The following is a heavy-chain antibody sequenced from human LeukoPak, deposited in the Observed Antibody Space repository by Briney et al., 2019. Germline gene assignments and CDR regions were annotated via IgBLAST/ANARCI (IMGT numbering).Heavy chain of an antibody. D-gene: IGHD6-19*01. V-gene: IGHV3-30*02. J-gene: IGHJ4*02. CDR1: GFTFSSYG. CDR3: AKLPGIAVAGTNDY. CDR2: IRYDGSNK. Sequence: GGSLRLSCAASGFTFSSYGMHWVRQAPGKGLEWVAFIRYDGSNKYYADSVKGRFTISRDNSKNTLYLQMNSLRAGDTAVYYCAKLPGIAVAGTNDYWGQGTLVTVSS.